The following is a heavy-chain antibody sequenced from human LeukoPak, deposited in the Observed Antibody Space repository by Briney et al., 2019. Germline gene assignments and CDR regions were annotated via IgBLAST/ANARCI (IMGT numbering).Heavy chain of an antibody. J-gene: IGHJ4*02. V-gene: IGHV1-18*01. Sequence: GASVKVSCKASGYTFTSYGISWVRQAPGQGLECMGWISAYNGNTNYAQKLQGRVTMTTDTSTSTAYMELRSLRSDDTAVYYCARDLDTSPAHNYYYDSSGPFDYWGQGTLVTVSS. CDR3: ARDLDTSPAHNYYYDSSGPFDY. CDR1: GYTFTSYG. CDR2: ISAYNGNT. D-gene: IGHD3-22*01.